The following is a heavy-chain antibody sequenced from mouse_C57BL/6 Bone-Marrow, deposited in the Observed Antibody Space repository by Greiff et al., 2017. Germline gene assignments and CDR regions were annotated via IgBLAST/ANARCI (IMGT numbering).Heavy chain of an antibody. D-gene: IGHD2-3*01. V-gene: IGHV1-64*01. CDR2: IHPNSGST. J-gene: IGHJ4*01. CDR3: AREGAYDGYPYYYAMDY. CDR1: GYTFTSYW. Sequence: QVQLQQPGAELVKPGASVKLSCKASGYTFTSYWMHWVKQRPGQGLEWIGMIHPNSGSTNYNEKFKSKATLTVDKSSSTAYMQLSSLTSEDSAVYYCAREGAYDGYPYYYAMDYWGQGTSVTVSS.